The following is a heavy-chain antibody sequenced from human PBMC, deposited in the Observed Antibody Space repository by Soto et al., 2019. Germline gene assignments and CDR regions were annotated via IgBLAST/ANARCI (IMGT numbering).Heavy chain of an antibody. CDR3: AREPYGDSQYFDY. Sequence: QVQLVESGGDMVQAGTSLRLSCTGSGFTFNSLSLYWVRQGPDKGLEWVAVVSFDGKVTYYADSVKGRFTVSRDNSKNTIYLQANSLRAEDTAVYYCAREPYGDSQYFDYWGQGTPVTVSS. V-gene: IGHV3-30*04. CDR2: VSFDGKVT. D-gene: IGHD2-21*02. J-gene: IGHJ4*02. CDR1: GFTFNSLS.